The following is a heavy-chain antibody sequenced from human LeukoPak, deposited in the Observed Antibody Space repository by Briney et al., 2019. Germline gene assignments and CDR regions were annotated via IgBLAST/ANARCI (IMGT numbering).Heavy chain of an antibody. V-gene: IGHV4-38-2*02. CDR2: IYHSGNT. J-gene: IGHJ4*02. D-gene: IGHD2-2*01. CDR1: GFSISSGYY. CDR3: ARDSEWYSSRGYFDY. Sequence: SETLSLTCTVSGFSISSGYYWGWIRQPPGKGLEWIGDIYHSGNTYYNASLKSRVTISVDTSRNQLSLKLRSVTAADTAVYYCARDSEWYSSRGYFDYWGQGILVTVSS.